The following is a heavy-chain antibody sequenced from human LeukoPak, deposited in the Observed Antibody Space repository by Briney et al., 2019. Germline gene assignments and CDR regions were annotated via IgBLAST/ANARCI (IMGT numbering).Heavy chain of an antibody. D-gene: IGHD3-10*01. V-gene: IGHV1-69*13. Sequence: VASVKVSCKASGGTFSSYAISWVRQAPGQGLEWMGGIIPIFGTANYAQKFQGRVTITADESTSTAYMELSSLRSEDTAVYYCARGELESTDYYMDVWGKGTTVTISS. CDR1: GGTFSSYA. J-gene: IGHJ6*03. CDR3: ARGELESTDYYMDV. CDR2: IIPIFGTA.